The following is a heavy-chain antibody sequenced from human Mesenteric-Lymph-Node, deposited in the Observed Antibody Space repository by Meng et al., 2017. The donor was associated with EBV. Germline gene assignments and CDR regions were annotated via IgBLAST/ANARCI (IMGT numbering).Heavy chain of an antibody. Sequence: QLQLQESGSELVKPSQTLSLTCAVSGGSISNDGYSWSWIRQPPGKGLEWIGYIYHSGSTYSNPSLKSRVTISVDRSKNQFSLKLNSVTAADTAVYYCARASVYGDYDNWFDPWGQGTLVTVSS. CDR1: GGSISNDGYS. CDR3: ARASVYGDYDNWFDP. V-gene: IGHV4-30-2*01. J-gene: IGHJ5*02. CDR2: IYHSGST. D-gene: IGHD4-17*01.